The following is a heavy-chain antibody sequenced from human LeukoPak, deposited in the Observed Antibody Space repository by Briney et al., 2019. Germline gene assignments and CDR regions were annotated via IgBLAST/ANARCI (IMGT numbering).Heavy chain of an antibody. Sequence: SETLSLTCTVSGYSISSGYYWGWIRQPPGKGLEWIGSIYHSGSTYYNPSLKSRVTISVDTSKNQFSLKLSSVTAADTAVYYCARDPSGYDWYFDLWGRGTLVTVSS. CDR1: GYSISSGYY. D-gene: IGHD3-22*01. CDR2: IYHSGST. J-gene: IGHJ2*01. CDR3: ARDPSGYDWYFDL. V-gene: IGHV4-38-2*02.